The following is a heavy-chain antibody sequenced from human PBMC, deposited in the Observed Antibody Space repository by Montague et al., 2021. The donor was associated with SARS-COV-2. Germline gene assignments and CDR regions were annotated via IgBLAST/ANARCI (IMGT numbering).Heavy chain of an antibody. J-gene: IGHJ3*02. CDR2: ISSSGSTI. CDR3: ARDRYGDYDAFDI. Sequence: SLRLSCAASGFTFSSYEMNWVRQAPGKGLEWVSYISSSGSTIYYADSAKGRFTTSRDNAKNSLYLQMNSLRAEDTAVYYCARDRYGDYDAFDIWGQGTMVTVSS. CDR1: GFTFSSYE. D-gene: IGHD4-17*01. V-gene: IGHV3-48*03.